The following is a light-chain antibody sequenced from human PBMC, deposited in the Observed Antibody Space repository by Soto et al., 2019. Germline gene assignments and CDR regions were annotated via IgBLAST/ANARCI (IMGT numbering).Light chain of an antibody. J-gene: IGLJ3*02. CDR2: HNN. V-gene: IGLV1-44*01. CDR1: SSNIGSNT. Sequence: QSVLIQASSMSGTPGQRVTISCSGSSSNIGSNTVNWYQQVPGTAPKLLIQHNNQRPSGVPDQFSGSKSGASASLAISGLRSADEANYYCAAWDDSLSGPVFGGGTKLTVL. CDR3: AAWDDSLSGPV.